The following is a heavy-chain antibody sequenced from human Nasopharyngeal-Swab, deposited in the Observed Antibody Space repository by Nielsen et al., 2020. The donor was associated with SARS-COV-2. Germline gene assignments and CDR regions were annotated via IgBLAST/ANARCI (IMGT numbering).Heavy chain of an antibody. Sequence: GESLKISCAASGFTFSSYNMNWVRQAPGKGLEWVSSISSSSSYIYYADSVKGRFTISRDNAKNSLYLQMNSLRAEDTAVYYCARPRVGEGYYDFWSAADANPEYFQHWGQGTLVTVSS. V-gene: IGHV3-21*01. CDR3: ARPRVGEGYYDFWSAADANPEYFQH. CDR1: GFTFSSYN. CDR2: ISSSSSYI. D-gene: IGHD3-3*01. J-gene: IGHJ1*01.